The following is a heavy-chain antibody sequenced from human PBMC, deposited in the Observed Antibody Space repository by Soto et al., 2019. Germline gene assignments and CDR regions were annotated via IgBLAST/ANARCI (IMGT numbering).Heavy chain of an antibody. CDR1: GYPVTAYY. CDR2: INPATGAA. Sequence: QLHLVQSGAVVKKPGASVTVSCSASGYPVTAYYMHWVRQAPGRGLEWMGGINPATGAAKYTQTFQGRGTMTRATSTSTSFMELSGLTSEDAAAFYFGGGGGVGVAGSAAFDMWGQGTLVTVSS. J-gene: IGHJ3*02. V-gene: IGHV1-2*02. CDR3: GGGGGVGVAGSAAFDM. D-gene: IGHD3-3*01.